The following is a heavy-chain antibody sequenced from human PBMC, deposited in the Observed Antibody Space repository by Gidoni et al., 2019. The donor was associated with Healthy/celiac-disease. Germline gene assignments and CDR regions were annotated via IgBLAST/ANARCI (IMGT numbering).Heavy chain of an antibody. CDR2: IFSNDEK. CDR1: GFSLSNARMG. D-gene: IGHD2-15*01. J-gene: IGHJ1*01. Sequence: QVTLKESGPVLVKPTETLTLTCTVSGFSLSNARMGVSWIRQPPGKALEWLAHIFSNDEKSYSTSLKSRLTISKDTSKSQVVLTMTNMDPVDTATYYCARMGVDCSGGSCYTGNFQHWGQGTLVTVSS. V-gene: IGHV2-26*01. CDR3: ARMGVDCSGGSCYTGNFQH.